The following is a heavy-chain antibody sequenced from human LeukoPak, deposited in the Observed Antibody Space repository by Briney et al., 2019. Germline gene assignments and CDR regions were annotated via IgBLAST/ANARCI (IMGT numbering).Heavy chain of an antibody. CDR3: ARDPHYGRITMVQGGSDAFGM. CDR1: GYTFTDYY. J-gene: IGHJ3*02. CDR2: INPNSGVT. Sequence: ASVKVSCKASGYTFTDYYMHWVRQAPGQGLEWMGWINPNSGVTTFAQKFQGRVTMTRDTSISTAYMEVSGLRYDDTAVYYCARDPHYGRITMVQGGSDAFGMWGQGTMVTVSS. D-gene: IGHD3-10*01. V-gene: IGHV1-2*02.